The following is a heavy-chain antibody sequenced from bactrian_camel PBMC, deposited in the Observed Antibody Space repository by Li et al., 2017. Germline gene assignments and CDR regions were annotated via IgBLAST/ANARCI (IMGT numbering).Heavy chain of an antibody. CDR2: IWTGDGSA. J-gene: IGHJ4*01. CDR3: AADGGAWSSSKLRLGDFQF. D-gene: IGHD1*01. Sequence: VQLVESGGGVVQAGGSLRLSCAASGRGSAHYCMGWFRQAPGKQREGVAAIWTGDGSAYYADSTQGRVTISLDNAKNTVYLQMNSLKPEDTAMYYCAADGGAWSSSKLRLGDFQFWGQGTQVTVS. CDR1: GRGSAHYC. V-gene: IGHV3S63*01.